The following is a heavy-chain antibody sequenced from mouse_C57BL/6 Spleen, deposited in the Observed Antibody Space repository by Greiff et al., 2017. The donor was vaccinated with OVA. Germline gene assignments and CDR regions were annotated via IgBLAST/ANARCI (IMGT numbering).Heavy chain of an antibody. CDR1: GFTFSDYG. Sequence: EVKLVESGGGLVKPGGSLKLSCAASGFTFSDYGMHWVRQAPEKGLEWVAYISSGSSTIYYADTVKGRFTISRDNAKNTLFLQMTSLRSEDTAMYYCARQRLRREAWFAYWAKGLWSLSLQ. CDR2: ISSGSSTI. J-gene: IGHJ3*01. V-gene: IGHV5-17*01. CDR3: ARQRLRREAWFAY. D-gene: IGHD2-2*01.